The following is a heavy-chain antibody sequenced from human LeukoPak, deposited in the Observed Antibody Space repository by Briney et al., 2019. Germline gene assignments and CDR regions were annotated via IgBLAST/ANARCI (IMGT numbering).Heavy chain of an antibody. J-gene: IGHJ4*02. Sequence: SETLSPTCTVSGGSISSGSYYWSWIRQPAGKGLEWIGRIYTSGSTNYNPSLKSRVTISVDTSKNQFSLKLSSVTAADTAVYYCARHSYSGSYGYFDYWGQGTLVTVSS. V-gene: IGHV4-61*02. CDR2: IYTSGST. CDR1: GGSISSGSYY. CDR3: ARHSYSGSYGYFDY. D-gene: IGHD1-26*01.